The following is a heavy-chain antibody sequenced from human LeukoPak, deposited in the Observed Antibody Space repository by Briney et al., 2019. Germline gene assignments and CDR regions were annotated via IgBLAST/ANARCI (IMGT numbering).Heavy chain of an antibody. CDR3: ASSRRDGYSDAFDI. V-gene: IGHV1-69*13. J-gene: IGHJ3*02. D-gene: IGHD5-24*01. CDR1: GGTFSSYA. Sequence: ASVKVSCKASGGTFSSYAISWVRQAPGQRLEWMGGIIPIFGTANYAQKFQGRVTITADESTSTAYMELSSLRSEDTAVYYCASSRRDGYSDAFDIWGQGTMVTVSS. CDR2: IIPIFGTA.